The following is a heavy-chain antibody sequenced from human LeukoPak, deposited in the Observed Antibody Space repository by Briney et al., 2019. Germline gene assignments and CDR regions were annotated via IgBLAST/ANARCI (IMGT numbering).Heavy chain of an antibody. CDR1: GYTFTSYA. CDR3: ARDPYYYDSSGLDY. V-gene: IGHV1-3*01. J-gene: IGHJ4*02. D-gene: IGHD3-22*01. Sequence: GASVKVSCKASGYTFTSYAMHWVRQAPGQRLEWMGWINAGNGNTKYSQKFQGRVTITRDTSTSTVYMELSSLRSEDTAVYYCARDPYYYDSSGLDYWGQGTLVTVSS. CDR2: INAGNGNT.